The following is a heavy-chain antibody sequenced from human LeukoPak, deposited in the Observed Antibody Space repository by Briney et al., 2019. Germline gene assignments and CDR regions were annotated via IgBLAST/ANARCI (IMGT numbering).Heavy chain of an antibody. CDR3: ARDNGRN. CDR2: ISSSSNYI. Sequence: GGSLRLSCAASGFTFSSHSINWVRQAPGEGLEWVSSISSSSNYIYYADSVKGRFTISRDNAKSSLYLQMNSLRAEDTAVYYCARDNGRNWGQGTLVTVSS. CDR1: GFTFSSHS. V-gene: IGHV3-21*01. D-gene: IGHD2-8*01. J-gene: IGHJ4*02.